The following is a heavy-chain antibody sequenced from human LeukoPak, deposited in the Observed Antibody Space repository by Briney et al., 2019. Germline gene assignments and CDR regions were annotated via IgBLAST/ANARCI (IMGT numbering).Heavy chain of an antibody. CDR1: GGSFSHYY. J-gene: IGHJ4*02. V-gene: IGHV4-34*01. Sequence: SETLSLTCAVYGGSFSHYYWSWIRQPPGKGLEWIGEINHSGSTNYNPSLKSRVTISVDTSKNQFSLKLSSVTAADTAVYYCARHPSGHMVRGVMNLFDYWGQGTLVTVSS. D-gene: IGHD3-10*01. CDR3: ARHPSGHMVRGVMNLFDY. CDR2: INHSGST.